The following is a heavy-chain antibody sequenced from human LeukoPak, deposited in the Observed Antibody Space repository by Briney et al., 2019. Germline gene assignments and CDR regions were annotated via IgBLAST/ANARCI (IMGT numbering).Heavy chain of an antibody. CDR1: GFTFSSYA. D-gene: IGHD5-18*01. J-gene: IGHJ4*02. CDR3: AKDPHTGYSFAY. V-gene: IGHV3-23*01. CDR2: LSGSGDST. Sequence: GGSLRLSCVFSGFTFSSYAMSWVRQAPGKGLEWVSSLSGSGDSTYYADSVKGRFTISRDNSKNTLYLQMNSLRVEDTAVYYCAKDPHTGYSFAYWGQGTLVTVSS.